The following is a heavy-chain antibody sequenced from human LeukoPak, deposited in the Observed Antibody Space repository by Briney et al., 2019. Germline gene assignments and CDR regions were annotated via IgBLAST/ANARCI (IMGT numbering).Heavy chain of an antibody. CDR3: ARDPGWSSFDI. J-gene: IGHJ3*02. CDR1: GFSFTSYW. Sequence: QSGGSLRLSCVASGFSFTSYWMSWVRQAPGKGLESVANINQDAGTTNYVDSVKGRFTISRDDAENSLYLQMSSLRAEDTALYYCARDPGWSSFDIWGQGIMVTVSS. CDR2: INQDAGTT. D-gene: IGHD2-15*01. V-gene: IGHV3-7*01.